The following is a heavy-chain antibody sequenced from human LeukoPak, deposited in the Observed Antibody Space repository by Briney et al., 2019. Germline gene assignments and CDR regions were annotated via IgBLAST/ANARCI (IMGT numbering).Heavy chain of an antibody. Sequence: KPSETLSLTCTVSGGSISSSSYYWGWIRQPPGKGLEWIGSIYYSGSTYYNPSLKSRVTISVDTSKNQFSLKLSSVTAADTAVYYCARHGTAPELRYSPLEAFDIWGQGTMVTVSS. V-gene: IGHV4-39*01. J-gene: IGHJ3*02. CDR3: ARHGTAPELRYSPLEAFDI. D-gene: IGHD3-9*01. CDR1: GGSISSSSYY. CDR2: IYYSGST.